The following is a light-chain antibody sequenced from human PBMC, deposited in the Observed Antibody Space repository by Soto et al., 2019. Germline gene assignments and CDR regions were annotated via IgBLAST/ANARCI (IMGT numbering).Light chain of an antibody. V-gene: IGLV2-14*03. J-gene: IGLJ1*01. CDR2: DVS. Sequence: QSVLTQPASVSGSPGQSIAISCTGVRTDVDGYDYVSWYQQHPGQAPQLIIYDVSNRPSGISNRFSGSKSDNTASLTISGLQADDEADYYCSSHSSTSHYVFGTGTKVTVL. CDR1: RTDVDGYDY. CDR3: SSHSSTSHYV.